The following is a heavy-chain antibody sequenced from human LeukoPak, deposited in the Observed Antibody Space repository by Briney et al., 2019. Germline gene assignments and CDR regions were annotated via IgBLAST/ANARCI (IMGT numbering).Heavy chain of an antibody. D-gene: IGHD7-27*01. J-gene: IGHJ4*02. Sequence: SETLSLTCTVFGGSFTDYFWTWIRHSPGKGLEWIGEINNYTGDSKYNPSLNSRVSISLEKSKNQLSLELRSVTAADTAVYYCARDGEGDEGWDYWGQGTLVTVSS. V-gene: IGHV4-34*01. CDR2: INNYTGDS. CDR3: ARDGEGDEGWDY. CDR1: GGSFTDYF.